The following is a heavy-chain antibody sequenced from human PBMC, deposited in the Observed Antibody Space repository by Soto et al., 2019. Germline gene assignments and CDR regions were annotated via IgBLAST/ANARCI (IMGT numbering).Heavy chain of an antibody. D-gene: IGHD3-22*01. V-gene: IGHV1-18*01. CDR3: ARERYYYDSSGYDDYYYYGMDV. CDR2: ISAYNGNT. CDR1: GYTFTSYG. J-gene: IGHJ6*02. Sequence: ASGKGSCKASGYTFTSYGISWVRQAPGQGLEWMGWISAYNGNTNYAQKLQGRVTMTTDTSTSTAYMELRSLRSDDTAVYYCARERYYYDSSGYDDYYYYGMDVWGQGTTVPV.